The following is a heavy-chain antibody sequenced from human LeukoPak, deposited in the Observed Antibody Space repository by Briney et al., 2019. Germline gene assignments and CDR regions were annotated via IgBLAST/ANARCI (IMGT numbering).Heavy chain of an antibody. CDR2: IGTAGDT. Sequence: GGSLRLSCAASGFTFSSYDMHWVRQTTGKGLEWVSAIGTAGDTYYPGSVKGRFTISRENAKNSLYLQMNSLRAGDTAVYYCVKGTGYSAYDYDFDYWGQGTLVTVSS. V-gene: IGHV3-13*04. J-gene: IGHJ4*02. CDR1: GFTFSSYD. D-gene: IGHD5-12*01. CDR3: VKGTGYSAYDYDFDY.